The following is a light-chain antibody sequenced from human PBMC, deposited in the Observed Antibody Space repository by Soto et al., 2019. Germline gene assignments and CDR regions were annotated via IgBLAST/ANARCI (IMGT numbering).Light chain of an antibody. J-gene: IGLJ2*01. CDR1: SANIGNNY. CDR3: GAWDSSLSVVV. CDR2: DSD. Sequence: QSVLTQPPSVSAAPGQKVTISCSGSSANIGNNYVSWYQQLPGTAPKLVIYDSDKRPSEIPDRFSASKSGTSATLDITGLHTGDEADYYCGAWDSSLSVVVFGGGTKLTVL. V-gene: IGLV1-51*01.